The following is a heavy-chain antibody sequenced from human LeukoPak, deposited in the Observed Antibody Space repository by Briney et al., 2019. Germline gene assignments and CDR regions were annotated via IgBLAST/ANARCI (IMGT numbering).Heavy chain of an antibody. V-gene: IGHV1-8*01. Sequence: ASVKVSCKTSGGTLSNYAISWVRQATGQGLEWMGWMNPNSGNTGYAQKFQGRVTMTRNTSISTAYMELSSLRSEDTAVYYCARGLVQDYYYYGMDVWGQGTTVTVSS. CDR1: GGTLSNYA. CDR3: ARGLVQDYYYYGMDV. CDR2: MNPNSGNT. J-gene: IGHJ6*02. D-gene: IGHD1-26*01.